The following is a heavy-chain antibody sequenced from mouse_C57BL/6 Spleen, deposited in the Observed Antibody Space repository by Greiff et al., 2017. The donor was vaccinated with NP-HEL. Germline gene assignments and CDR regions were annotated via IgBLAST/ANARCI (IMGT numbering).Heavy chain of an antibody. V-gene: IGHV1-59*01. Sequence: QVQLQQPGAELVRPGPSVKLSCKASGYTFTSYWMHWVKQRPGQGLEWIGVIDPSDSYTNYNQKFKGKATLTVDTSSSTAYMQLSSLTSEDSAVYYCARDRQLRYREFDYWGQGTTLTVSS. CDR3: ARDRQLRYREFDY. CDR1: GYTFTSYW. D-gene: IGHD3-2*02. J-gene: IGHJ2*01. CDR2: IDPSDSYT.